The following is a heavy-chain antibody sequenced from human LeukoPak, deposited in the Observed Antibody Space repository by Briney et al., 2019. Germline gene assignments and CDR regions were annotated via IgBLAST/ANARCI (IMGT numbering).Heavy chain of an antibody. CDR2: IYYSGST. V-gene: IGHV4-39*01. CDR3: ARQRIVGARDAFDI. D-gene: IGHD1-26*01. CDR1: GGSISSSSYY. J-gene: IGHJ3*02. Sequence: SETLPLTCTVSGGSISSSSYYWGWIRQPPGKGLEWIGSIYYSGSTYYNPSLKSRVTISVGTSKNQFSLKLSSVTAADTAVYYCARQRIVGARDAFDIWGQGTMVTVSS.